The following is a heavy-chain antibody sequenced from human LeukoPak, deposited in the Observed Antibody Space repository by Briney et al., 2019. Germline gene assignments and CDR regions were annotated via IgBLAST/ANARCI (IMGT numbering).Heavy chain of an antibody. Sequence: SETLSLTCTVSGGSISSSDYYWGWIRQPPGKGLEWIGSIYYSGDTYYNPSLKSRVTISVDTSENQLSLRLTSVTAADTAVFYCARASIFYTFGYWAQGTLVTVSS. J-gene: IGHJ4*02. CDR1: GGSISSSDYY. CDR3: ARASIFYTFGY. V-gene: IGHV4-39*07. CDR2: IYYSGDT. D-gene: IGHD2-2*02.